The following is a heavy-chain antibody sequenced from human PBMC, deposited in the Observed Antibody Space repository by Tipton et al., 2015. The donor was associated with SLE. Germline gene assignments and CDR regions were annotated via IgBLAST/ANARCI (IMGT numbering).Heavy chain of an antibody. CDR1: GGSISSGSYY. Sequence: TLSLTCTVSGGSISSGSYYWSWIRQPAGKGLGWIGRIYTSGSTNYNPSLKSRVTISVDTSKNQFSLKLSSVTAADTAVYYCARDSTVTHEWYFDLWGRGTLVTVSS. CDR2: IYTSGST. V-gene: IGHV4-61*02. J-gene: IGHJ2*01. CDR3: ARDSTVTHEWYFDL. D-gene: IGHD4-17*01.